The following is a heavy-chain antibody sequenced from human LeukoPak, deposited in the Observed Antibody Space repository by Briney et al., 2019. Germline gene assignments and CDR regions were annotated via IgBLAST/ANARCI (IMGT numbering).Heavy chain of an antibody. V-gene: IGHV3-15*07. CDR1: GLTFSHAW. D-gene: IGHD5-24*01. J-gene: IGHJ5*02. Sequence: GGSLRLSCVTSGLTFSHAWMNWVRQAPGKGLEWVGRIKSKTAGGTTDYTAPVKGRFIISRDDSKNTLYLHMSSLRPEDTAIYYCYCRDDLPAWGQGTLVTISS. CDR3: YCRDDLPA. CDR2: IKSKTAGGTT.